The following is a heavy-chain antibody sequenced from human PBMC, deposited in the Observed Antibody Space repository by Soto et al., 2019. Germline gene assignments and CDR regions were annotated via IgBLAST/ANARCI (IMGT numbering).Heavy chain of an antibody. J-gene: IGHJ1*01. V-gene: IGHV4-59*01. D-gene: IGHD4-17*01. CDR3: TREQTSTVVTQ. Sequence: SETLSLTCTVSGGSMSNFYWSWIRQPPGKGLEWIGCVYYSGSTNYNPSLKSRVTISVDTSKNQFSLKLISVTAADTAVYYRTREQTSTVVTQWGQGTLVTVSS. CDR1: GGSMSNFY. CDR2: VYYSGST.